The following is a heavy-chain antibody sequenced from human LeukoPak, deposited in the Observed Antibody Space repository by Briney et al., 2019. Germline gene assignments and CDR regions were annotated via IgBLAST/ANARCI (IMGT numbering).Heavy chain of an antibody. Sequence: PSETLSPTCTVSSDSIYSSNYYWGWIRQPPGKGLEWIGSIYYSGSTYYNSSLKSRVTISVDTSKDQFSLKLSSLTAADTAVYYCARAAYCGGDCYLFDYWGQGTLVTVSS. V-gene: IGHV4-39*01. J-gene: IGHJ4*02. CDR1: SDSIYSSNYY. D-gene: IGHD2-21*02. CDR2: IYYSGST. CDR3: ARAAYCGGDCYLFDY.